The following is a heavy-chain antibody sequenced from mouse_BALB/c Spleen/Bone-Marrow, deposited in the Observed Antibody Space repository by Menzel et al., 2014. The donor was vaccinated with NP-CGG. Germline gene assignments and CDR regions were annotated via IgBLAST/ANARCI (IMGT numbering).Heavy chain of an antibody. CDR1: RFTFSSYG. D-gene: IGHD2-12*01. J-gene: IGHJ4*01. V-gene: IGHV5-6-3*01. Sequence: EVQGVESGGGLVQPGGSLKLSCAASRFTFSSYGMSWVRQTPDKRLELVATINSNGGSTYYPDSVKGRFTISRDNAKNTLYLQMSSLKSEDTAMYYCARDRYHGYAMDYWGQGTSVTVSS. CDR2: INSNGGST. CDR3: ARDRYHGYAMDY.